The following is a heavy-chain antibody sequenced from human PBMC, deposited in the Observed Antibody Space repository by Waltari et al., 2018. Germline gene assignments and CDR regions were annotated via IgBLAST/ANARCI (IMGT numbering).Heavy chain of an antibody. Sequence: QVQLQESGPGLVKPSQTLSLTCPVSGGSISSGGYYWSWIRQHPGKGLEWIGYIYYSGSTYYNPSLKSLVTISVDTSKNQFSLKLSSVTAADTAVYYCARTDPQLSYFDYWGQGTLVTVSS. D-gene: IGHD3-16*02. CDR1: GGSISSGGYY. V-gene: IGHV4-31*01. J-gene: IGHJ4*02. CDR2: IYYSGST. CDR3: ARTDPQLSYFDY.